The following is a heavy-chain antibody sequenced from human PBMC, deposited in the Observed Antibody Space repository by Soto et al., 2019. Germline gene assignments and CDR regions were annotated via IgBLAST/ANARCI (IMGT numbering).Heavy chain of an antibody. CDR3: GACSYGSAQLDY. V-gene: IGHV1-69*13. D-gene: IGHD5-18*01. Sequence: ASVKVSCKASGGTFSSYAISWVRQAPGQGLEWMGGIIPIFGTANYAQKFQGRVTITADESTSTAYMELSSLRSEDTAVYYCGACSYGSAQLDYWGQGTLVTVSS. CDR2: IIPIFGTA. J-gene: IGHJ4*02. CDR1: GGTFSSYA.